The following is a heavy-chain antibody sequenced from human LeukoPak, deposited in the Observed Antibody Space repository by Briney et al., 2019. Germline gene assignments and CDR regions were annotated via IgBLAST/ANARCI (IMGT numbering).Heavy chain of an antibody. J-gene: IGHJ4*02. Sequence: SETLSLTCSVSGFSITSNVYYWGWIRQPPGKAPEWIGSIYYTWDTYYNPSLKSRVTISMDTSKNQFSLNLSSVTATDTAVYYCATPHYPEGADWWGPGILVFVSS. CDR2: IYYTWDT. CDR3: ATPHYPEGADW. V-gene: IGHV4-39*01. D-gene: IGHD1-26*01. CDR1: GFSITSNVYY.